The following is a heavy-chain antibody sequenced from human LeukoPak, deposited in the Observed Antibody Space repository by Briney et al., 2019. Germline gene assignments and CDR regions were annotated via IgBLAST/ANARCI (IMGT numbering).Heavy chain of an antibody. D-gene: IGHD3-22*01. J-gene: IGHJ4*02. V-gene: IGHV1-69*13. CDR2: IIPIFGTA. CDR1: GGTFSSYA. Sequence: GASVKVSCKASGGTFSSYAISWVRQAPGQGLEWMGGIIPIFGTANYAQKFQGRVTITADEPTSTAYMELSSLRSEDTAVYYCAGGLGPYYYDSSGYSVWGQGTLVTVSS. CDR3: AGGLGPYYYDSSGYSV.